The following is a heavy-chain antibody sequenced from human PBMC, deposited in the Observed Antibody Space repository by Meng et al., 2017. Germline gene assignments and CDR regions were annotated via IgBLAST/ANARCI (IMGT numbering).Heavy chain of an antibody. J-gene: IGHJ4*02. CDR3: ASFRVGATKGGTFDY. CDR1: GFTFDDYA. Sequence: SLKISCAASGFTFDDYAMHWVRQAPGKGLEWVSGISWNSGSIGYADSVKGRFTISRDNAKNSLYLQMNSLRAEDTAVYYCASFRVGATKGGTFDYWGQGTLVTVSS. CDR2: ISWNSGSI. D-gene: IGHD1-26*01. V-gene: IGHV3-9*01.